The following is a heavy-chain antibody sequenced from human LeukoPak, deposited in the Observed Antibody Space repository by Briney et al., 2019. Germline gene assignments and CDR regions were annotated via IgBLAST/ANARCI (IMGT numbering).Heavy chain of an antibody. CDR3: AKDGNCGGDCYGWFDP. J-gene: IGHJ5*02. CDR2: IWHNRSDTYGSNK. CDR1: GFMFSRSD. D-gene: IGHD2-21*02. V-gene: IGHV3-33*06. Sequence: GKSLRLSCAASGFMFSRSDIHWVRQAPGKGLEWVAVIWHNRSDTYGSNKYYADSVKGRFTISRDNSKNTVYLQMNSLRVEDTAVYYCAKDGNCGGDCYGWFDPWGQGALVTVSS.